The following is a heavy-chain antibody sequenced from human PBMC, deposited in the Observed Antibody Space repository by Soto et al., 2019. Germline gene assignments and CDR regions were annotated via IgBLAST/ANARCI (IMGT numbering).Heavy chain of an antibody. Sequence: QVQLQESGPGLVKPSETLSLTCTVSGGSISSYYWSWIRQPPGKGLEWIGYIYYSGSTNYNPSLKSRVPISVDTSKNQFSLKLSSVNAADTAVYSWARQSSQCVQNAFDIWGQGTMVTVSS. J-gene: IGHJ3*02. CDR2: IYYSGST. V-gene: IGHV4-59*08. CDR3: ARQSSQCVQNAFDI. D-gene: IGHD6-19*01. CDR1: GGSISSYY.